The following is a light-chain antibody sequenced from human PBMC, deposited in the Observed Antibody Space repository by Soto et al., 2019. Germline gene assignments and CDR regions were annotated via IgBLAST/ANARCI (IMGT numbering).Light chain of an antibody. V-gene: IGKV3D-15*01. J-gene: IGKJ5*01. CDR1: QSVSSN. Sequence: EIVMTQSPATLSVSPGERATLSCRASQSVSSNLAWYQQKPGQAPRLLIYGAFNRATGVPARFRGSGSGTEFTLTISRLEPEDFAVYYCQQYGSSLITFGQGTRLEIK. CDR2: GAF. CDR3: QQYGSSLIT.